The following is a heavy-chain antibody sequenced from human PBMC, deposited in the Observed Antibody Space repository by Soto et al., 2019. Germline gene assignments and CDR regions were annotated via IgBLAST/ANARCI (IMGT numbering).Heavy chain of an antibody. CDR2: ISGSGGST. CDR1: GFTFSSYA. CDR3: AKGGPYYYASSGYDDY. D-gene: IGHD3-22*01. V-gene: IGHV3-23*01. J-gene: IGHJ4*02. Sequence: EVQLLESGGGLVQPGGSLRLSCAASGFTFSSYAMSWVRQAPGKGLEWVSAISGSGGSTYYADSVKGRFTISRDNSKNTLYVQMNSLRAEDTAVYYCAKGGPYYYASSGYDDYWGQGTLVTVSS.